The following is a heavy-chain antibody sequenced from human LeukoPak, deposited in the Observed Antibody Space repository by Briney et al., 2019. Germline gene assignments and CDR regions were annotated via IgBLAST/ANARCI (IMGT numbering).Heavy chain of an antibody. CDR3: TTDSLRMGVTGHDY. D-gene: IGHD3-3*01. J-gene: IGHJ4*02. Sequence: GGSLRLSCAASGFTFSNAWMNWVRQAPGKGLEWVGRIKSKTDGRTIDYAAPVKGRFTISRDDSKQTLYMQMNSLKTEDTAVYYCTTDSLRMGVTGHDYWGQGTLVTVSS. V-gene: IGHV3-15*07. CDR2: IKSKTDGRTI. CDR1: GFTFSNAW.